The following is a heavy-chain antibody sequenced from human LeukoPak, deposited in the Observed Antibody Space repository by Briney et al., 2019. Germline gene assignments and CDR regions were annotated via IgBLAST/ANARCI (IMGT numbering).Heavy chain of an antibody. CDR3: ASPTSGASTLDY. CDR1: GGTFSSYA. V-gene: IGHV1-69*05. Sequence: SVKVSCKASGGTFSSYAISWVRQAPGQGLEWMGGIIPIFGTANYAQKFQGRVTITTDESTSTAYMELSSLRSEDTAVYYCASPTSGASTLDYWGQGTLVTVSS. CDR2: IIPIFGTA. J-gene: IGHJ4*02.